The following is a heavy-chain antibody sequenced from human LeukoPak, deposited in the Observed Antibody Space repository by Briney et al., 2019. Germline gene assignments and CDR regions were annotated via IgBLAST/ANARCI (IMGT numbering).Heavy chain of an antibody. CDR3: ARDRIPPLGSYMDV. CDR1: GFTFSSYA. V-gene: IGHV3-30*04. CDR2: ISYDGSNK. D-gene: IGHD5-18*01. Sequence: GGSLRLSCAASGFTFSSYAMHWVRQAPGKGLEWVAVISYDGSNKYYADSVKGRFTISRDNSKNTLYLQMNSLRAEDTAVYYCARDRIPPLGSYMDVWGKGTTVTVSS. J-gene: IGHJ6*03.